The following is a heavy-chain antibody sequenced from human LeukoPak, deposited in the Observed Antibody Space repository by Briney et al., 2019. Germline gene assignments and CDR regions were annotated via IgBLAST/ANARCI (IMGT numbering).Heavy chain of an antibody. D-gene: IGHD3-10*01. CDR1: GFTFSSYG. CDR3: AKDMEGSVADYFDY. V-gene: IGHV3-33*06. Sequence: PGGSLRLSCAASGFTFSSYGMHWVRQAPGKGLEWVAVIWYDGSNKYHADSVKGRFTISRDNSKNTLYLQMNSLRADDTAVYYCAKDMEGSVADYFDYWGQGTLVTVSS. CDR2: IWYDGSNK. J-gene: IGHJ4*02.